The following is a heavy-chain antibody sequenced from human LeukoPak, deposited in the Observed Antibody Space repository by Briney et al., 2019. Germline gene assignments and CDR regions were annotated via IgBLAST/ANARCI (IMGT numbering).Heavy chain of an antibody. V-gene: IGHV1-69*13. Sequence: ASVKVSCKASGGTFSSYAISWVRQAPGQGLEWMGGIIPIFGTANYAQKFQGRVTITADESTSTAYMELSSLRSEDTAVYYCARGGDEYYDSSGYWDYWGQGTLVTVSS. CDR1: GGTFSSYA. J-gene: IGHJ4*02. D-gene: IGHD3-22*01. CDR2: IIPIFGTA. CDR3: ARGGDEYYDSSGYWDY.